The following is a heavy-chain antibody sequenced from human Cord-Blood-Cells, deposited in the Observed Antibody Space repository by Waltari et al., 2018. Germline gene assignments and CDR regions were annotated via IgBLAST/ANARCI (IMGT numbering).Heavy chain of an antibody. CDR1: GGSISSYY. CDR3: ASSDYYDSSGYLTPGEDAFDI. Sequence: QVQLQESGPGLVKPSETLSLTCTVSGGSISSYYWSWIRQPPGKGLEWIGYIYYSGSTHQNPSLMSRVTISVDTAKTQFSRKLSSVTAADTAVYYCASSDYYDSSGYLTPGEDAFDIWGQGTMVTVSS. CDR2: IYYSGST. D-gene: IGHD3-22*01. J-gene: IGHJ3*02. V-gene: IGHV4-59*08.